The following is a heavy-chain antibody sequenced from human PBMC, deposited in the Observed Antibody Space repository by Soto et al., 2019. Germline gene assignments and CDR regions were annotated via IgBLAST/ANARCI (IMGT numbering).Heavy chain of an antibody. J-gene: IGHJ4*02. CDR2: INYSGST. D-gene: IGHD5-12*01. CDR1: GGSISSSSYY. CDR3: AAHPIGYSGYESDY. V-gene: IGHV4-39*01. Sequence: QLQLQESGPGLVKPSETLSLTCTVSGGSISSSSYYWGWIRQPPGKGLEWIGSINYSGSTYFNPYLKSRVPISVETSKNRSSLKLSSVTAADTAVFYCAAHPIGYSGYESDYWGQGTLVTVSS.